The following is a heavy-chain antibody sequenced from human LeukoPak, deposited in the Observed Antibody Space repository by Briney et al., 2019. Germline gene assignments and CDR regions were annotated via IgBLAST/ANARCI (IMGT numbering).Heavy chain of an antibody. J-gene: IGHJ4*02. CDR2: IYYSGST. V-gene: IGHV4-39*01. CDR3: ARHEFGEPAFDY. D-gene: IGHD3-16*01. CDR1: GGSISSSSYY. Sequence: SETLSLTCTVSGGSISSSSYYWGWVRQPPGQGLEWIGSIYYSGSTYYNPSLKSRVTISVDTSKNQFSLKLSSVTAADTAVYYCARHEFGEPAFDYWGQGTLVTVSS.